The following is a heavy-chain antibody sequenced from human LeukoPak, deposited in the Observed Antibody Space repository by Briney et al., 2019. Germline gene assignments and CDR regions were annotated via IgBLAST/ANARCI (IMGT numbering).Heavy chain of an antibody. CDR3: ARHRRPFRGNWFDP. CDR2: IYYSGST. D-gene: IGHD3-10*01. V-gene: IGHV4-39*01. J-gene: IGHJ5*02. CDR1: GGSISSSSYY. Sequence: PSETLSLTCTVSGGSISSSSYYWGWIRQPPGKGLEWIGSIYYSGSTYYNPSLKSRVTISVDTSKNQFSLKLSSVTAADTAVYHCARHRRPFRGNWFDPWGQGTLVTVSS.